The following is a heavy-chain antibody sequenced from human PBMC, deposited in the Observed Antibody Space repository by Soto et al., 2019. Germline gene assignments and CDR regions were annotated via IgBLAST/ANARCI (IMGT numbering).Heavy chain of an antibody. D-gene: IGHD1-26*01. Sequence: PGWCIRLSCASSVFTFGANTMHWFPQAAGKGLEWVSLISWDGGSTYYADSVKGRFTISRDNSKNSLYLQMNSLRTEDTALYYCAKDPLPSGSYPDYWGQGTLVTVSS. J-gene: IGHJ4*02. CDR1: VFTFGANT. V-gene: IGHV3-43*01. CDR3: AKDPLPSGSYPDY. CDR2: ISWDGGST.